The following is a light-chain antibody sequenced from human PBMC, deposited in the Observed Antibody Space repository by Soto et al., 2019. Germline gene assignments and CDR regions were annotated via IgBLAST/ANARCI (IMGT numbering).Light chain of an antibody. J-gene: IGLJ1*01. Sequence: QSALTQPASVSGSPGQSITISCTGTSSDVGGYNYVSWYQQHPGKAPKVMIYEVSNRPSRVSNRFSGSKSGNTASLTISGLQAEDEADYYCSSYTSSSTSCVFGTGTKVTVL. CDR1: SSDVGGYNY. CDR2: EVS. CDR3: SSYTSSSTSCV. V-gene: IGLV2-14*01.